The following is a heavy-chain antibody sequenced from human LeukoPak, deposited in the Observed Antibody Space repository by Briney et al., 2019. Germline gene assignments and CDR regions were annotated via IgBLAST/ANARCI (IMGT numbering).Heavy chain of an antibody. CDR1: GFTFGSYA. CDR3: AKSGRIVFGGVHADY. V-gene: IGHV3-23*01. D-gene: IGHD3-16*01. Sequence: GGSLRLSCAASGFTFGSYAMSWVRQDPGKGLEWVSAISTSGGSTYYADSVKGRFTISRDNSKNTVYLQMNSLRAEDTAVYYCAKSGRIVFGGVHADYWGQGTLVTVSS. CDR2: ISTSGGST. J-gene: IGHJ4*01.